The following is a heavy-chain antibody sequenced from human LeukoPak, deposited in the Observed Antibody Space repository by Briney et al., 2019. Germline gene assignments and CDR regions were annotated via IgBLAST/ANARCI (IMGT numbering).Heavy chain of an antibody. Sequence: SETLSLTCAVYGGSFSGYYWSWIRQPPGKGLEWIGEINHSGSTDYNPSLKSRVTISVDTSKNHFSLKLSSVTAADTALYYCARGRYSYGTFDYWGQGTLVTVSS. V-gene: IGHV4-34*01. D-gene: IGHD5-18*01. CDR3: ARGRYSYGTFDY. CDR1: GGSFSGYY. CDR2: INHSGST. J-gene: IGHJ4*02.